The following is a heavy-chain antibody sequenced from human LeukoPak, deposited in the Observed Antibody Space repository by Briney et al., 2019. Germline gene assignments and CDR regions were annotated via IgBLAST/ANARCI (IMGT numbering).Heavy chain of an antibody. CDR1: GFTFSNYD. J-gene: IGHJ4*02. CDR3: AKPYYYGSGSSHFDY. CDR2: IGGSGYGT. D-gene: IGHD3-10*01. Sequence: GGSLRLSCAASGFTFSNYDMSWVRQAPGKGLEWVSSIGGSGYGTHHADSVKGRFTISRDNSKNTVYLQMNSLRAEDTALYYCAKPYYYGSGSSHFDYWGQGTLVTVSS. V-gene: IGHV3-23*01.